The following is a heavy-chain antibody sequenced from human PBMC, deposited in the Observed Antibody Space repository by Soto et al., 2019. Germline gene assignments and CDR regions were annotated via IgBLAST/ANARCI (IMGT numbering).Heavy chain of an antibody. Sequence: SETLSLTCTFSGASISTYYWSSARHPPGKGLEWIGYIHDSGSTYYNPSLKSRVTMSLDTSRNQFFLQLNSVTAADTAVYYCARESAGSGKNNWFDPWGQGMLVTVS. CDR1: GASISTYY. CDR3: ARESAGSGKNNWFDP. V-gene: IGHV4-59*01. CDR2: IHDSGST. D-gene: IGHD3-10*01. J-gene: IGHJ5*02.